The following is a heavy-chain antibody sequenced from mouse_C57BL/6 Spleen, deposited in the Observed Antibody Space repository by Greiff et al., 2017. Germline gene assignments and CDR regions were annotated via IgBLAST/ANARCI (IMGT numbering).Heavy chain of an antibody. CDR1: GYAFTNYL. J-gene: IGHJ2*01. D-gene: IGHD4-1*01. CDR2: INPGSGGT. Sequence: VQLQQSGAELVRPGTSVKVSCTASGYAFTNYLIAWVKQRPGQGLEWIGVINPGSGGTNYNEKFKGKATLTADKASSTAYMQLSRLTSEDSAVYFCARGITGKDYWGQGTTLTVAS. CDR3: ARGITGKDY. V-gene: IGHV1-54*01.